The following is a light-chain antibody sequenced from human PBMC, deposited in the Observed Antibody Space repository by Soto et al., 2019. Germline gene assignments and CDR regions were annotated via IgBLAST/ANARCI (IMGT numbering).Light chain of an antibody. Sequence: EIVLTQSPGTLSLSPGERATLSCRASLSVSSSYLAWYQQKPGQAPRLLIYGASSRATGIPDRFSGSGSGTDFTLTISRLEPEDFAVYYCQQYGSSPRTFGQGTKVDIK. CDR3: QQYGSSPRT. CDR1: LSVSSSY. J-gene: IGKJ1*01. V-gene: IGKV3-20*01. CDR2: GAS.